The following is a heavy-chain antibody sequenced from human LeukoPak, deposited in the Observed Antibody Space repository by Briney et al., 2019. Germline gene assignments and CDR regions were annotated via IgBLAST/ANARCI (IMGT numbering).Heavy chain of an antibody. CDR1: GGSFSGYY. CDR3: ARRRLRPPRFDP. J-gene: IGHJ5*02. D-gene: IGHD4-17*01. V-gene: IGHV4-34*01. Sequence: SETLSLTCAVYGGSFSGYYWSWIRQPPGKGLESIGEINHSGSTNYNPSLKSRVTISVDTSKNQFSLKLSSVTAADTAVYYCARRRLRPPRFDPWGQGTLVTVSS. CDR2: INHSGST.